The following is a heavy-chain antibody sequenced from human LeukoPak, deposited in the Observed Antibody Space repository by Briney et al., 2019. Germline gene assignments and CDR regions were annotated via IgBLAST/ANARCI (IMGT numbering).Heavy chain of an antibody. D-gene: IGHD3-9*01. CDR2: IKQDGSEK. V-gene: IGHV3-7*01. CDR1: GFTFSSYW. Sequence: GGSLRLSCAASGFTFSSYWMSWVRQAPGKGLEWVANIKQDGSEKYYVDSVKGRFTISSDNAKNSLYLQMNSLRAEDTAVYYCARDHASLRYFDWLGIIADYFDYWGQGTLVTVSS. CDR3: ARDHASLRYFDWLGIIADYFDY. J-gene: IGHJ4*02.